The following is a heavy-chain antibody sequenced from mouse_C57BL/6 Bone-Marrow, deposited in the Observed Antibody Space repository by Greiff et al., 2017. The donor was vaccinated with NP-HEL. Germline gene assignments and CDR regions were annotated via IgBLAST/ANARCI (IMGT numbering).Heavy chain of an antibody. CDR1: GFTFSSYG. D-gene: IGHD4-1*01. V-gene: IGHV5-6*01. CDR3: ARISWDYFDY. CDR2: ISSGGSYT. J-gene: IGHJ2*01. Sequence: DVQLQESGGDLVKPGGSLKLSCAASGFTFSSYGMSWVRQTPDKRLEWVATISSGGSYTYYPDSVKGRFTISRDNAKNTLYLQMSSLKSEDTAMYYCARISWDYFDYWGQGTTLTVSS.